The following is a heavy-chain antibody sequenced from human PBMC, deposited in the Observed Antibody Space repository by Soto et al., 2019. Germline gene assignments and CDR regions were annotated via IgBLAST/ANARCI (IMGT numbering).Heavy chain of an antibody. V-gene: IGHV3-7*03. CDR3: ARDRVESGYPEYFQH. D-gene: IGHD3-22*01. J-gene: IGHJ1*01. CDR2: IKKDGSEK. Sequence: GFTFSRYWMTWVRQAPGKGLQWVGKIKKDGSEKYYVDSVKGRFTISRDNSKNTLYLQMNSLRAEDTAVYYCARDRVESGYPEYFQHWGQGTLVTVSS. CDR1: GFTFSRYW.